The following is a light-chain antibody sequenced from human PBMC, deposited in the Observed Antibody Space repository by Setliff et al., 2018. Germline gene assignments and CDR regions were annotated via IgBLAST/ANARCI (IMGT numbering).Light chain of an antibody. CDR2: KTS. CDR3: QQYSIYSPYT. CDR1: QTISSW. V-gene: IGKV1-5*03. J-gene: IGKJ2*01. Sequence: DIQMTQSPSTVSAFVGDKVTITCRASQTISSWLAWYQQKPGKAPKLLIYKTSTLESGVPSRFIGSGSGTEFTLTISSLRPDDVATYYCQQYSIYSPYTFGRGTKVDIK.